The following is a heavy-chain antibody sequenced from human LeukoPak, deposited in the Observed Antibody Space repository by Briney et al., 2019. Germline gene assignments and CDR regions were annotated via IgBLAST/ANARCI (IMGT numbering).Heavy chain of an antibody. Sequence: PGESLRLSCEASGFTFSYYAMSWVRQAPGKGLEWVSDISGSGGSADYADSVKGRFTISRDNSKNTLYLQMNSLRAEDTAVYYCAKDVRGGCSGGSCYYWGQGTLVTVSS. D-gene: IGHD2-15*01. CDR1: GFTFSYYA. CDR2: ISGSGGSA. J-gene: IGHJ4*02. CDR3: AKDVRGGCSGGSCYY. V-gene: IGHV3-23*01.